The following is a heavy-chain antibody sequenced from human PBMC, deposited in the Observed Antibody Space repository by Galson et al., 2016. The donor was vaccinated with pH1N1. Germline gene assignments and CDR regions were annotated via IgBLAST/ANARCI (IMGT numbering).Heavy chain of an antibody. D-gene: IGHD3-9*01. Sequence: TLSLTCTVSGASISSGGYHWSWIRRSAGKGLEWIGHVYISGRTNYSPSLKSRVTISIDTSKNQFSLKLDSGTAAETAIYYCARDRSVLRYFDWLPNWFDPWGQGALVTVSS. CDR2: VYISGRT. J-gene: IGHJ5*02. V-gene: IGHV4-61*09. CDR1: GASISSGGYH. CDR3: ARDRSVLRYFDWLPNWFDP.